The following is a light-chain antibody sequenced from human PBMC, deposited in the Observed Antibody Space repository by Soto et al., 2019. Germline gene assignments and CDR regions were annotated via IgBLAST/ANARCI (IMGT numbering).Light chain of an antibody. V-gene: IGKV1-39*01. CDR2: ASS. J-gene: IGKJ1*01. CDR3: QQNYRAPGT. Sequence: DIQMTQSPSSLSASVGERVTITCRASQTVTSYLNWYQQKPGKAPELLIYASSALQTGVPSRFSGSGSGTEFTLTISSLQPEDFATYYCQQNYRAPGTFGQGTKVDIK. CDR1: QTVTSY.